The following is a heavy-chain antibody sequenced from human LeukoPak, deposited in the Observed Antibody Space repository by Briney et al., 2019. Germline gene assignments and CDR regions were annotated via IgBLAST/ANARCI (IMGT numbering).Heavy chain of an antibody. J-gene: IGHJ4*02. D-gene: IGHD6-19*01. Sequence: GGSLRLSCAASGFTVSSNYMSWVRQAPGKGLEWVSVIYSGGSTYYADSVKGRFTISRDNSKNTLYLQMNSLGAEDTAVYYCARVAASYYFDYWGQGTLVTVSS. CDR1: GFTVSSNY. V-gene: IGHV3-53*01. CDR3: ARVAASYYFDY. CDR2: IYSGGST.